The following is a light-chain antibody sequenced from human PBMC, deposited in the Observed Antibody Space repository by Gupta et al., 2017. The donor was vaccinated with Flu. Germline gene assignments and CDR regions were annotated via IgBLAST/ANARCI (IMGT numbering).Light chain of an antibody. V-gene: IGKV1-12*01. CDR3: QQGSKLPRS. CDR1: EDIGSW. Sequence: DIQLTQSPSFLSASVGDRVTITCRASEDIGSWLGWYQQKPGKAPNLLIYAASNLQSGVPARFSGSGSGTDFSLTISGVQPEDSGTYYCQQGSKLPRSFGQGTKLEI. CDR2: AAS. J-gene: IGKJ2*04.